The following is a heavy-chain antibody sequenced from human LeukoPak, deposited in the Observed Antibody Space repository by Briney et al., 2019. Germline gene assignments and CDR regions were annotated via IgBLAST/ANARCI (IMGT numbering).Heavy chain of an antibody. D-gene: IGHD3-10*01. J-gene: IGHJ5*02. CDR2: ISAYNGNT. V-gene: IGHV1-18*01. CDR1: GYTFTSYG. Sequence: ASVKVSCKASGYTFTSYGISWVRQAPGQGLEWMGWISAYNGNTNYAQKLQGRVTMTTDTSTSTAYMELRSLRSDDTAVYYCARGKWFGELPQLSWFDPWGQGTLVTVSS. CDR3: ARGKWFGELPQLSWFDP.